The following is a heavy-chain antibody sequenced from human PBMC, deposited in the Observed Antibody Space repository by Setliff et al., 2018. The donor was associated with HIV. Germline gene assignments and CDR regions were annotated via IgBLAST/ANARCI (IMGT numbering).Heavy chain of an antibody. CDR3: ARDIEMATIFWFDP. J-gene: IGHJ5*02. CDR1: GYTFNSYG. CDR2: FNTYNGNT. Sequence: GASVKVSCKTSGYTFNSYGISWVRQAPGQGLEWMGWFNTYNGNTNYAQKLQGRVTMTTDTSTSTAYMELRSLRSDDTAVYYCARDIEMATIFWFDPWGQGTLVTVSS. V-gene: IGHV1-18*01. D-gene: IGHD5-12*01.